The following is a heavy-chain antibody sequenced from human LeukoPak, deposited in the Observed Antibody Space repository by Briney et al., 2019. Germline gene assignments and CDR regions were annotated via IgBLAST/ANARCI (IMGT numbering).Heavy chain of an antibody. J-gene: IGHJ4*02. Sequence: SVKVSCKXSGGTFSSYAISWVRQAPGQGLEWMGGIIPIFGTANYAQKFQGRVTITADESTSTAYMELSSLRSEDTAVYYCALFTYGSGSYCNWGQGTLVTVSS. CDR3: ALFTYGSGSYCN. D-gene: IGHD3-10*01. CDR2: IIPIFGTA. V-gene: IGHV1-69*13. CDR1: GGTFSSYA.